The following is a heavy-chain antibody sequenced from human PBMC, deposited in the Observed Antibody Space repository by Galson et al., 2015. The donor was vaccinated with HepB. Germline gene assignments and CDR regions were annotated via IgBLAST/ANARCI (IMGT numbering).Heavy chain of an antibody. V-gene: IGHV4-61*03. Sequence: SETLSLTCTVSGASVSSGNYYWSWIRQPPGKGLEWIGYVHYSGRTYCNPSLESRVTISLDTSKNHFSLRLTSVTATDTAVYYCARGVLYWGQGTLVTVSS. CDR2: VHYSGRT. CDR3: ARGVLY. CDR1: GASVSSGNYY. J-gene: IGHJ4*02.